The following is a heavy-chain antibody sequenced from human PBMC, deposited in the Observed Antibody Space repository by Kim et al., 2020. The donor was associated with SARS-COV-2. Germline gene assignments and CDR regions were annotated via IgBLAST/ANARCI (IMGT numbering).Heavy chain of an antibody. CDR1: GGSLSSYL. J-gene: IGHJ6*01. CDR3: ARSNGAGRLIPSYYYG. D-gene: IGHD3-16*01. CDR2: TYYTGST. V-gene: IGHV4-59*13. Sequence: SETLSLTCTVSGGSLSSYLLTWIRQPPGKGLEWIGHTYYTGSTDYSPSLRSRVTMSVDTSKNQFSLNLSSLTAADTAVYFCARSNGAGRLIPSYYYG.